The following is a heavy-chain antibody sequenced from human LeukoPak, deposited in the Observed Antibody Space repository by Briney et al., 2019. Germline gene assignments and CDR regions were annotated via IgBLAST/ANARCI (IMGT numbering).Heavy chain of an antibody. CDR3: ARAESVTENYFDY. V-gene: IGHV3-11*04. Sequence: PGGSLRLSCAASGFTFCDYYMSWIRQAPGKGLEWVSYISSSGSTIYYADSVKGRFTISRDNAKNSLYLQMNSLRAEDTAVYYCARAESVTENYFDYWGQGTLVTVSS. D-gene: IGHD4-17*01. CDR1: GFTFCDYY. CDR2: ISSSGSTI. J-gene: IGHJ4*02.